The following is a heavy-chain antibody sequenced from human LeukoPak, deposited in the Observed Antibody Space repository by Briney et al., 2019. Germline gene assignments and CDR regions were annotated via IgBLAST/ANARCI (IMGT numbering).Heavy chain of an antibody. CDR1: GFTFSSYA. CDR3: AKGKETIDSSGYYSFDY. D-gene: IGHD3-22*01. Sequence: GGSLRLSCAASGFTFSSYAMSWVRQAPGKGLEWVSAISGSGGSTYYADSVKGRFTISRDNSKSTLYLQMNSLRAEDTAVYYCAKGKETIDSSGYYSFDYWGQGTLVTVSS. J-gene: IGHJ4*02. CDR2: ISGSGGST. V-gene: IGHV3-23*01.